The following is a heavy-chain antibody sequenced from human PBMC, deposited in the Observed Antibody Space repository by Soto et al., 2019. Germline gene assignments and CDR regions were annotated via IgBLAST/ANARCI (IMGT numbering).Heavy chain of an antibody. CDR2: IWYDGSNK. CDR1: GFTFSSYG. Sequence: QVQLVESGGGVVQPGRSLRLSCAASGFTFSSYGMHWVRQAPGKGLEWVAVIWYDGSNKYYADSVKGRFTISRANSKYTLYLQMNSLRAEDTAVYYCARDGLKGWFDPWGQGTLVTVSS. V-gene: IGHV3-33*01. J-gene: IGHJ5*02. CDR3: ARDGLKGWFDP.